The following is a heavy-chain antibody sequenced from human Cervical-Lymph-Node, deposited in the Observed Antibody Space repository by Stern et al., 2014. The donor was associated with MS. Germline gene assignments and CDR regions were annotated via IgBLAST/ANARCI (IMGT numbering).Heavy chain of an antibody. CDR2: ISYDGSDK. CDR3: ARGGAVATSDYYFDY. D-gene: IGHD5-12*01. Sequence: MQLVESGGAVVQPGRSLRLSRPASGFTFSYPAMPWVRQAPGKGLEWVAVISYDGSDKNDADSVKGRFTISRDNSRNTLYLQMNSLRVDDTAVYYCARGGAVATSDYYFDYWGQGILVTVSS. CDR1: GFTFSYPA. V-gene: IGHV3-30*01. J-gene: IGHJ4*02.